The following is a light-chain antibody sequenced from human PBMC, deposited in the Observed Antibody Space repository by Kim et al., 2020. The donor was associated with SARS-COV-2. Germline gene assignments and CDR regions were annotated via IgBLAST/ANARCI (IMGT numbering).Light chain of an antibody. CDR2: AAT. CDR1: PGSSNT. V-gene: IGKV3-15*01. Sequence: SPGEVNTLPCPASPGSSNTFAWSQQKPGQAPRLLTYAATARATGLPARLSGRASGIDFTFTISNVQSEDFAVYYCQHYGYWSAFDHGTRLEI. CDR3: QHYGYWSA. J-gene: IGKJ5*01.